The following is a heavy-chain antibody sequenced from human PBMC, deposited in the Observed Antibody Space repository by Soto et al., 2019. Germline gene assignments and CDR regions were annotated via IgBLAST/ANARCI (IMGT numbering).Heavy chain of an antibody. CDR2: IDPSGGGT. CDR3: ARKYYFDY. CDR1: GYSLTTYY. J-gene: IGHJ4*02. Sequence: QVQLVQSGAEVKKPGASVKVSCKASGYSLTTYYIHWVRQAPGQGLEWMGIIDPSGGGTIFAQKFQGRVTMTSDTSTSTVYMELSSLRSEDTAVYYCARKYYFDYWGQGTLVTVSS. V-gene: IGHV1-46*01. D-gene: IGHD6-6*01.